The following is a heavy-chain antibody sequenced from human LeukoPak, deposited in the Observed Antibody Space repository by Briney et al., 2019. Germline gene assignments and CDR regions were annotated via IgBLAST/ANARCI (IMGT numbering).Heavy chain of an antibody. D-gene: IGHD2-2*01. V-gene: IGHV4-34*01. CDR2: INHSGST. J-gene: IGHJ5*02. CDR3: ARNVAVVVPAAMRRGIDP. Sequence: SETLSLTCAVYGGSFSGYYWSWIRQPPGKGLEWIGEINHSGSTNYNPSLKSRATISVDTSKNQFSLKLSSVTAADTAVYYCARNVAVVVPAAMRRGIDPWGQGTLVTVSS. CDR1: GGSFSGYY.